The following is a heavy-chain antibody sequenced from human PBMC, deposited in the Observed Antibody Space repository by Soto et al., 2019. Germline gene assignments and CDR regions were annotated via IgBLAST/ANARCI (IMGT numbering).Heavy chain of an antibody. V-gene: IGHV1-18*01. Sequence: GASVKVSCKASGYTFTSYGISWVRQAPGQGLEWMGWISAYNGNTNYAQKLQGRVTMTTDTSTSTAYMELRSLRSEDTAVYYCARDRFYDSSGYNNKFDYWGQGTLVTVSS. CDR2: ISAYNGNT. CDR1: GYTFTSYG. CDR3: ARDRFYDSSGYNNKFDY. J-gene: IGHJ4*02. D-gene: IGHD3-22*01.